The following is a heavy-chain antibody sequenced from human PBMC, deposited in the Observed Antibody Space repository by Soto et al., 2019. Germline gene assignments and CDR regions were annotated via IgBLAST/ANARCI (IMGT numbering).Heavy chain of an antibody. D-gene: IGHD3-22*01. CDR3: AKSSYYHYGSGYSPYYFDY. Sequence: GGSLRLSCAASGFTFSSYAMSWVRQAPGKGLEWVSAISGSGGSSYYADSVKGRFTISRDTSKATLYLQMNSLRAEDTAVYYCAKSSYYHYGSGYSPYYFDYWGQGTLVTVSS. J-gene: IGHJ4*02. CDR2: ISGSGGSS. CDR1: GFTFSSYA. V-gene: IGHV3-23*01.